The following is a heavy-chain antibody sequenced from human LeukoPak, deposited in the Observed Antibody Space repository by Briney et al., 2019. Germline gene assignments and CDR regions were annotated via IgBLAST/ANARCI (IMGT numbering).Heavy chain of an antibody. CDR1: GGSISSYY. CDR2: IYYSGST. D-gene: IGHD3-10*01. Sequence: SETLSLTCTVSGGSISSYYWSWIRQPPGKGLEWIGYIYYSGSTNYNPSLKSRVTISVDTSKNQFSLKLSSVTAADTAVYYCARERVYYYGSGPYFDYWGQGTLVTVSS. J-gene: IGHJ4*02. V-gene: IGHV4-59*01. CDR3: ARERVYYYGSGPYFDY.